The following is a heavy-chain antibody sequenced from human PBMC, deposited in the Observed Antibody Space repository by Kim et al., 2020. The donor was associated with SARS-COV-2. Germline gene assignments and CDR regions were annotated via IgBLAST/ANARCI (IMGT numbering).Heavy chain of an antibody. D-gene: IGHD3-10*01. CDR1: GGSISSSSYY. V-gene: IGHV4-39*01. J-gene: IGHJ5*02. CDR2: IYYSWST. CDR3: ARLFSCGSGSFGWFDP. Sequence: SETLSLTCTVSGGSISSSSYYWGWIRQPPGKGLEWIGSIYYSWSTYYNPSLKSRVTISVDTSKNQFSLQLSSVTAADTAVYYCARLFSCGSGSFGWFDP.